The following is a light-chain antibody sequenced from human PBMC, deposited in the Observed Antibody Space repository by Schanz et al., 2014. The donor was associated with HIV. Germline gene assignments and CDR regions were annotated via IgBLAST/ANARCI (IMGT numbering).Light chain of an antibody. J-gene: IGKJ1*01. CDR1: QSVGSNF. CDR3: QQYGSSPL. CDR2: GAS. Sequence: PGERATLSCRASQSVGSNFLAWYQQKPGQGPRLLIYGASTRATDIPDRFAGSGSGTDFTLTISRLEPEDFAVYYCQQYGSSPLFGQGTKVEIK. V-gene: IGKV3-20*01.